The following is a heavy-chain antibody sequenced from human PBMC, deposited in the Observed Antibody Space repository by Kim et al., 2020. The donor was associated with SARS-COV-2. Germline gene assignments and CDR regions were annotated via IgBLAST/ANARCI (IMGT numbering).Heavy chain of an antibody. Sequence: SLKGRVTIAVDTSKNLFSLKLSSVTAADTAVYYCARVFKGFWSGYRNFDYWGQGTLVTVSS. CDR3: ARVFKGFWSGYRNFDY. D-gene: IGHD3-3*01. V-gene: IGHV4-30-2*05. J-gene: IGHJ4*02.